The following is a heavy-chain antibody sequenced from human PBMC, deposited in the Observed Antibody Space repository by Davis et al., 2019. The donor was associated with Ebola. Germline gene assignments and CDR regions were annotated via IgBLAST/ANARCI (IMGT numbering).Heavy chain of an antibody. CDR2: ISSDSGTI. CDR3: ARGLKFLEWTPRGDFDY. D-gene: IGHD3-3*01. J-gene: IGHJ4*02. V-gene: IGHV3-11*01. CDR1: GFTFSDYF. Sequence: GESLKISCAASGFTFSDYFMSWIRQVPGKGLEWVSHISSDSGTIYSAASVKGRFTISRDNGKSSLYLQMRSLRAEDTAVYYCARGLKFLEWTPRGDFDYWGQGTLVTVSS.